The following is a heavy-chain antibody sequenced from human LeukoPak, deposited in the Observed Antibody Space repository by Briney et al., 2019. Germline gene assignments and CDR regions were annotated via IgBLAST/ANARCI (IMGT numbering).Heavy chain of an antibody. CDR1: GDTLTEPS. CDR2: FEPEDGEA. J-gene: IGHJ4*02. Sequence: ASVKVSCKVSGDTLTEPSTHWVRQAPGKGLEWMGGFEPEDGEAIYSQRFQGRLTLTEDTSTDTAYMELSSLTSEDTAVYFCAADLGQLLSYWGQGTLVTVSS. V-gene: IGHV1-24*01. CDR3: AADLGQLLSY. D-gene: IGHD6-13*01.